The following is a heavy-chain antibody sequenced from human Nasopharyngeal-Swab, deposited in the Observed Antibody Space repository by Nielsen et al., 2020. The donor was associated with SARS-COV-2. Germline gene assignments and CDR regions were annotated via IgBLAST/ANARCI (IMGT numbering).Heavy chain of an antibody. CDR3: ARHYDFWSGYYNSHFYGMDV. V-gene: IGHV3-7*01. CDR2: IKQDGSEK. Sequence: GGSLRLSCAASGFTFSSYWMSWVRQAPGKGLEWVANIKQDGSEKYYVDSVKGRFTISRDNAKSSLHLQMNSLRAEDTAVYYCARHYDFWSGYYNSHFYGMDVWGQGTTVTVSS. J-gene: IGHJ6*02. CDR1: GFTFSSYW. D-gene: IGHD3-3*01.